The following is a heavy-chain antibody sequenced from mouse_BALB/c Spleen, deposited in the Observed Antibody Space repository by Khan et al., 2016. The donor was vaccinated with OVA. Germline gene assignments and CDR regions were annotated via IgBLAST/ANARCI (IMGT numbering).Heavy chain of an antibody. CDR1: GDSITSGY. CDR3: ERYEYDYDGDFAY. V-gene: IGHV3-8*02. J-gene: IGHJ3*01. D-gene: IGHD2-4*01. Sequence: VQLQESGPSLVKPSQTLSLTCSVTGDSITSGYWNWIRKFPGNKLEYMGYISYSGSTYYNPSLKSRISITRDTSKNQYYLQLNSVTTEDTATYYSERYEYDYDGDFAYWGQGKMVTVDA. CDR2: ISYSGST.